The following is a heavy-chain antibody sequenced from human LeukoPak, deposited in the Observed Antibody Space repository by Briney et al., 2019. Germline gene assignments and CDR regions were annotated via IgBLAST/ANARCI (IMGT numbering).Heavy chain of an antibody. V-gene: IGHV3-9*01. CDR2: ISWNSGSI. J-gene: IGHJ6*02. CDR1: GFTFDDYA. Sequence: PGGSLRLSCAASGFTFDDYAMHWVRQAPGKGLEWVSGISWNSGSIGYADSVKGRFTISRDNAKNSLYLQMNSLRAEDTALYYCAKSRFLEWFSGMDVWGQGTTVIVSS. CDR3: AKSRFLEWFSGMDV. D-gene: IGHD3-3*01.